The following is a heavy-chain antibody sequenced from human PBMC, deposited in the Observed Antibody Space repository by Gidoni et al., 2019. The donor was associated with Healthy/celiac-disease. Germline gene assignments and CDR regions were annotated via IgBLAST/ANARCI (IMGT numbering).Heavy chain of an antibody. CDR3: ARLVGYCSSTSCYGNNWFDP. V-gene: IGHV1-2*02. CDR1: GYTFTGYY. Sequence: QVQLVQSGAAVKKHGASVKVSCKASGYTFTGYYMNWVRQAPGQGLAWMGWINPNSGGTNYAQKLQGRVTMTRDTSISTAYMELSRLRSDDTAVYYCARLVGYCSSTSCYGNNWFDPWGQGTLVTVSS. CDR2: INPNSGGT. J-gene: IGHJ5*02. D-gene: IGHD2-2*01.